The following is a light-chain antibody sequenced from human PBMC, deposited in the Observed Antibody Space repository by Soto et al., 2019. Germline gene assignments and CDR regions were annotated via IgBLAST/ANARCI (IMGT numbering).Light chain of an antibody. J-gene: IGLJ3*02. CDR1: SSDVGAYNY. V-gene: IGLV2-8*01. Sequence: QSVLTQPPSASGSPGQSVTISCTGTSSDVGAYNYVSWYQQYPGKAPKLMIYEVSKRPSGVPDRFAGSKSGKTASLTVSGLHPEDEAYYYCTSYAGSNIWVFGGGTKLTVL. CDR2: EVS. CDR3: TSYAGSNIWV.